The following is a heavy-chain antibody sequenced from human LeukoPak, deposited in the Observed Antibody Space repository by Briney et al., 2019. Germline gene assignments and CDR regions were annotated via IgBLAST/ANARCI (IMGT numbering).Heavy chain of an antibody. CDR3: ARDSGSRYNWFDP. CDR2: IRAYNGNT. J-gene: IGHJ5*02. D-gene: IGHD1-26*01. Sequence: ASVKVSCKGSGYTFTSYGISWVRQAPGQGLEGMGWIRAYNGNTNYAQKLQRRVTMTTDTSTSTAYMELRSLRSDDTAVYYCARDSGSRYNWFDPWGQGTLVTVSS. V-gene: IGHV1-18*01. CDR1: GYTFTSYG.